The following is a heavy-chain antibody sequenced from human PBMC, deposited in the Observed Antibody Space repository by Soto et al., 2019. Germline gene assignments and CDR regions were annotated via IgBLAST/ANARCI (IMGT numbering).Heavy chain of an antibody. D-gene: IGHD3-10*01. J-gene: IGHJ6*02. CDR1: GFTFSSYG. V-gene: IGHV3-30*18. Sequence: PGGSLRLSCAASGFTFSSYGMHWVRQAPGKGLEWVAVISYDGSNKYYADSVKGRFTISRDNSKNTLYLQMNSLRAEDTAVYYCAKDRFPRNYYYYYGMDVWGQGTTVTV. CDR2: ISYDGSNK. CDR3: AKDRFPRNYYYYYGMDV.